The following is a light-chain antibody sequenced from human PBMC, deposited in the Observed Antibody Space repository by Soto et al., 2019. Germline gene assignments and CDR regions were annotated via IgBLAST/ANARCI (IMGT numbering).Light chain of an antibody. CDR2: GAS. Sequence: EIVLTQSPATLSLSRGERATLSCRASQSVSRYLAWYQQRPGQAPRLLIYGASSRATGIPDRFSGSGSGTDFTHTISRLEPEDFAVYYCQQFDNSLWTFGQGTKVDIK. J-gene: IGKJ1*01. CDR1: QSVSRY. CDR3: QQFDNSLWT. V-gene: IGKV3-20*01.